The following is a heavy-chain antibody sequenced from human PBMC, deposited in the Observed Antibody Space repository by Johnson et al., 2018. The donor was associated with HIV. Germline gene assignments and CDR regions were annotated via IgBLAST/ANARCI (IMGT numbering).Heavy chain of an antibody. CDR2: IRYDGSNK. J-gene: IGHJ3*02. CDR3: AKDFITMKGMAFDI. D-gene: IGHD3-22*01. V-gene: IGHV3-30*02. CDR1: GFTFSSYG. Sequence: QVQLVESGGGVVQPGGSLRLSCAASGFTFSSYGMHWVRQAPGKGLEWVAFIRYDGSNKYYADSVKGRFTISRDNSKNTLYLQMNSRRAEDTAVYYCAKDFITMKGMAFDIWGQGTMVTVSS.